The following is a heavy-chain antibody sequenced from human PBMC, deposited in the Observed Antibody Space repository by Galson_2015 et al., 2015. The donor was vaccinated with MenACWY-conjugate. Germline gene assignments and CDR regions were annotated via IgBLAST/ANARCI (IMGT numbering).Heavy chain of an antibody. Sequence: SLRLSCAASGFTFSAFGMHWVRQAPGKGLEWMTFIGYDGNNKHYADSVKGRFTISRDNAKNSLYLEMNSLRVEDTAVYYCARGVGGYDPGDYWGQGTLVTVSS. CDR3: ARGVGGYDPGDY. CDR2: IGYDGNNK. CDR1: GFTFSAFG. J-gene: IGHJ4*02. D-gene: IGHD5-12*01. V-gene: IGHV3-33*01.